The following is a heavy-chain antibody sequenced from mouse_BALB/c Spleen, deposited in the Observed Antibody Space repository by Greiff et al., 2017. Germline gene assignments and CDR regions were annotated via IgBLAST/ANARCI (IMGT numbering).Heavy chain of an antibody. CDR1: GYTFTSYW. CDR3: TRTGGYGNYMGYVDV. CDR2: IYPGSGST. J-gene: IGHJ1*01. V-gene: IGHV1S22*01. Sequence: LQQPGSELVRPGASVKLSCKASGYTFTSYWMHWVKQRPGQGLEWIGNIYPGSGSTNYDEKFKSKATLTVDTSSSTAYMQLSSLTSEDSAVYYCTRTGGYGNYMGYVDVWGAGTTVTVSS. D-gene: IGHD2-1*01.